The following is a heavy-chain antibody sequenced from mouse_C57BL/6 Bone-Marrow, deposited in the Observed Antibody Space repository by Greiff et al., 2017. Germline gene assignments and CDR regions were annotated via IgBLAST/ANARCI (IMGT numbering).Heavy chain of an antibody. D-gene: IGHD1-1*01. CDR2: IYWDDDK. Sequence: QVTLKESGPGILQSSQTLSLTCSFSGFSLSTSGMGVSWIRQPSGKGLEWLAHIYWDDDKRYNPSLKSRLTISKDTSRNQVFLKITSVDTADTATYYCARFYGSVWYFDVWGTGTTVTVSS. J-gene: IGHJ1*03. CDR1: GFSLSTSGMG. V-gene: IGHV8-12*01. CDR3: ARFYGSVWYFDV.